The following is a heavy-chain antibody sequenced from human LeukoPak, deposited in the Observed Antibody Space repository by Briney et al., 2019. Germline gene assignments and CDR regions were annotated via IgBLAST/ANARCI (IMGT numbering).Heavy chain of an antibody. Sequence: GESLKISCKGYGYSFTNYWIGWVRQMPGKGLEWMGIIYPGDSDTRYSTSFQGQVTISADKSISTAYLQWSSLQASDTDMYYCARGYSYSDYWGQGTLVTASS. CDR2: IYPGDSDT. V-gene: IGHV5-51*01. J-gene: IGHJ4*02. CDR3: ARGYSYSDY. D-gene: IGHD5-12*01. CDR1: GYSFTNYW.